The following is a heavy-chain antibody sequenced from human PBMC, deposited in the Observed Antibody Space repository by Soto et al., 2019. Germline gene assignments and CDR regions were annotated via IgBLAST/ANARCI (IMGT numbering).Heavy chain of an antibody. CDR3: ARDKDRPQLGGNYYYILDV. CDR1: GGTFRTSA. V-gene: IGHV1-69*12. CDR2: IMPVFRRP. Sequence: QVQLVQSGAEVKKPGSSVKVSCKASGGTFRTSAISWVRQAPGQGLEWVGGIMPVFRRPKYAQNFQGRVTISADESTSTAYMELSSLRSDDTAVYYCARDKDRPQLGGNYYYILDVWGLGTAVTVSS. J-gene: IGHJ6*02. D-gene: IGHD3-3*02.